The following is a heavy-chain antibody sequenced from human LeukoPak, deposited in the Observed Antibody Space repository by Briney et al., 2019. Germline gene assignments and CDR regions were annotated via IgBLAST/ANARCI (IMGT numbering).Heavy chain of an antibody. J-gene: IGHJ4*02. CDR2: IRSKADNYAT. CDR3: TGGTTVTTLDC. Sequence: GGSLRLSCAASGFTFSDSAMHWVRQASGKGLEWVGRIRSKADNYATEYGASVKGRFTISRDDSKNTAYLQMNSLKTEDTAVYYCTGGTTVTTLDCWGQGTLVTVSS. D-gene: IGHD4-17*01. V-gene: IGHV3-73*01. CDR1: GFTFSDSA.